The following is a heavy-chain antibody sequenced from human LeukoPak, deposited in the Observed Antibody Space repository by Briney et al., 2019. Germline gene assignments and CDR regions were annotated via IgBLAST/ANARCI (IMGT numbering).Heavy chain of an antibody. D-gene: IGHD1-26*01. V-gene: IGHV3-30*19. Sequence: PGGSLRLSCATSGFTFSGYGIHWVRQAPGKGLEWVAVISNDGNNKKYTDSVKGRFTISRDDSQKTAYLQMNGLRTEDTAVYYCARDLSGTWTFDYWGQGTLVTVSS. CDR1: GFTFSGYG. CDR2: ISNDGNNK. CDR3: ARDLSGTWTFDY. J-gene: IGHJ4*01.